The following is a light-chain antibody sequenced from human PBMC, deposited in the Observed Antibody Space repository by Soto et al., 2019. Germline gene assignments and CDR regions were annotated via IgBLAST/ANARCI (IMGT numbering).Light chain of an antibody. CDR3: AAWDDSLNGPV. CDR1: SSNIGGNT. CDR2: SNN. V-gene: IGLV1-44*01. Sequence: QSVLTQPPSASGTPGQRVTISFSGSSSNIGGNTVNWYQQLPGTAPKLLIYSNNQRPSGVPDRFSGSKSGTSASLAISGLQSEDEADYYCAAWDDSLNGPVFGGGTKVTVL. J-gene: IGLJ2*01.